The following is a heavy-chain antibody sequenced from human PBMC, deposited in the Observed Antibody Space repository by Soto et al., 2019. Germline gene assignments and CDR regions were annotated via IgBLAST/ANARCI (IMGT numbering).Heavy chain of an antibody. CDR1: GFTFISYG. CDR2: IWCDGSNK. D-gene: IGHD6-25*01. J-gene: IGHJ6*02. V-gene: IGHV3-33*01. Sequence: QVLLVESGGGVVQPGRSLRLSCAASGFTFISYGMHWVRQAPGKGLEWVAVIWCDGSNKYYADSVKGQFTISRENSKNTLYLQMNSLRAEDTAVYYCARSSGLGMDVWGQGTTVTVSS. CDR3: ARSSGLGMDV.